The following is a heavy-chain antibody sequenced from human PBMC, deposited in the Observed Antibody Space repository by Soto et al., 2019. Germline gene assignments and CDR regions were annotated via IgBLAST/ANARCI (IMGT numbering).Heavy chain of an antibody. D-gene: IGHD3-10*01. V-gene: IGHV4-31*03. Sequence: QVQLQESGPGLVKPSQTLSLTCPVSGGSVSSSTYYWSWIRQHPGHGLEGIGHICYTGSTYYNPSLTSRVTISVDTAKNQFSLKPSSVTAADTAIYYCARYPLGSGELRGSDVWGQGTTVTVSS. CDR3: ARYPLGSGELRGSDV. CDR1: GGSVSSSTYY. J-gene: IGHJ6*02. CDR2: ICYTGST.